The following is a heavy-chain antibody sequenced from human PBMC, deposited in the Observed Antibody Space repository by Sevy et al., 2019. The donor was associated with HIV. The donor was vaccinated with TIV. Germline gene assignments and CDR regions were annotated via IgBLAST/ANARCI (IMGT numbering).Heavy chain of an antibody. CDR3: AREWFGEPDGMDV. CDR2: MSNSGTTI. D-gene: IGHD3-10*01. CDR1: GFMFSDYH. V-gene: IGHV3-11*01. Sequence: GGSLRLSCAASGFMFSDYHMSWIRQAPGKGLEWISYMSNSGTTIYYAESVKGRFSISRDNAEKSLYLQMNSLRAEDTAVYYCAREWFGEPDGMDVWGQGTTVTVSS. J-gene: IGHJ6*02.